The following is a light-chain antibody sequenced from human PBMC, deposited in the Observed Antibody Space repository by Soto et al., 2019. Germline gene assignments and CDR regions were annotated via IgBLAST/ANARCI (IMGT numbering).Light chain of an antibody. CDR3: QQYNSYSPGWT. J-gene: IGKJ1*01. V-gene: IGKV1-5*01. Sequence: DIQMTQSPSTLSASLGDRVTITCRASQSISSWLAWYQQKPGKAPKLLIYDASSLDSGVPSRFSGSGSGTEFTLTISSLQPDDFAAYYCQQYNSYSPGWTFGQGTKVEIK. CDR2: DAS. CDR1: QSISSW.